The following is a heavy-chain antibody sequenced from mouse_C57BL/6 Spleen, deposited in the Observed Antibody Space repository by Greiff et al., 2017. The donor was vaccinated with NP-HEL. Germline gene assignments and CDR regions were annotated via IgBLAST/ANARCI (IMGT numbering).Heavy chain of an antibody. CDR2: FYPGSGSI. D-gene: IGHD1-1*01. Sequence: VQLQQSGAELVKPGASVKLSCKASGYTFTEYTIHWVKQRSGQGLEWIGWFYPGSGSIKYNEKIKDTAKLTADKSSSTVYIEHSRLTSEASSVYFCARHEGGHDYYGGSGGWFAYWGQGTLVTVSA. J-gene: IGHJ3*01. CDR1: GYTFTEYT. V-gene: IGHV1-62-2*01. CDR3: ARHEGGHDYYGGSGGWFAY.